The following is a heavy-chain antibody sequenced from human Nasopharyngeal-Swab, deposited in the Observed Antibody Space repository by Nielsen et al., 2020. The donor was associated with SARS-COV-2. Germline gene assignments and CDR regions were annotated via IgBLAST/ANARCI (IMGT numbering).Heavy chain of an antibody. Sequence: GESLKISCAASGITFSNAWMSWVRQAPGKGLEWVSAIRGSGITTYYADSVKGRFTISRDNSKNTVYLQMDSLRAEDAAIYYCAKDMAAGYFFDFWGQGTLVTVSS. J-gene: IGHJ4*02. D-gene: IGHD6-13*01. CDR1: GITFSNAW. V-gene: IGHV3-23*01. CDR3: AKDMAAGYFFDF. CDR2: IRGSGITT.